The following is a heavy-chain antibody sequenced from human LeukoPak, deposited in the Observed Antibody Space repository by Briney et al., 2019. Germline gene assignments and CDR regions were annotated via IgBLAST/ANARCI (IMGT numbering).Heavy chain of an antibody. J-gene: IGHJ4*02. V-gene: IGHV3-15*01. CDR3: TTAPGRYYYDSSGYYWR. D-gene: IGHD3-22*01. Sequence: GGSLRLSCAASGFTFSNAWMSWVRQAPGKGLEWVGRVKSKTDGGTTDYAAPVKGRFTISRDDSKNTLYLHMNSLKTEDTAVYSCTTAPGRYYYDSSGYYWRWGQGTLVTVSS. CDR1: GFTFSNAW. CDR2: VKSKTDGGTT.